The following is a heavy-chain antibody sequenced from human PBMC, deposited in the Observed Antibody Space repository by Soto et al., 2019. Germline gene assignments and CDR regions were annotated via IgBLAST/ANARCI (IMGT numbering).Heavy chain of an antibody. V-gene: IGHV1-46*01. Sequence: ASVKVSCKASGYTFTSYYMHWVRQAPGQGLEWMGIINPSGGSTSYAQKFQGRVTMTRDTSTSTVYMELSSLRSEDTAVYYCARDFTTYDSSSSYDYWGRGTLVTVSA. CDR3: ARDFTTYDSSSSYDY. J-gene: IGHJ4*02. CDR1: GYTFTSYY. CDR2: INPSGGST. D-gene: IGHD6-6*01.